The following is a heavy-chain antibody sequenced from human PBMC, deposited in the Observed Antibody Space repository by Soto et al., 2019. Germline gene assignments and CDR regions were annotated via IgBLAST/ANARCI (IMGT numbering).Heavy chain of an antibody. Sequence: QVQLVESGGGVVQPGRSLRLSCAASGFTFSSYGMHWVRQAPGKGLEWVAVISYDGSNKYYADSVKGRFTISRDNSKNTLYLQMNSLRAEDTAVYYCAKDSGSGWAPYYSSGMDVWGQGTTVTVSS. V-gene: IGHV3-30*18. D-gene: IGHD6-19*01. CDR3: AKDSGSGWAPYYSSGMDV. J-gene: IGHJ6*02. CDR1: GFTFSSYG. CDR2: ISYDGSNK.